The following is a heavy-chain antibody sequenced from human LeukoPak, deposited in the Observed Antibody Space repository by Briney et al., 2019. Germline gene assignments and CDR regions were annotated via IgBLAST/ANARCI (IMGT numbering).Heavy chain of an antibody. CDR3: AREDDTGRYMGDDAFDI. D-gene: IGHD1-26*01. J-gene: IGHJ3*02. CDR2: SIPMSDTA. CDR1: GGTFNSYA. Sequence: GASVKVSCKASGGTFNSYAISWVRQAPGQGLEWMGGSIPMSDTANYPQKFRGKPTITADIPTSTVYMELSSLRSEDTAVYYCAREDDTGRYMGDDAFDIWGQGTMVTVSS. V-gene: IGHV1-69*06.